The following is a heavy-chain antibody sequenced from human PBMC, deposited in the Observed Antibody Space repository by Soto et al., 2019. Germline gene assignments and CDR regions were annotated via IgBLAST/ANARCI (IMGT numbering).Heavy chain of an antibody. Sequence: GGSLRLSCAASGFTFSSYSMNWVRQAPGKGLEWVSSISSSSSYIYYADSVKGRFTISRDNAKNSLYLQMNSLRAEDTAVYYCARGTEAVAVHLDYWGQGTLVTVSS. D-gene: IGHD6-19*01. CDR2: ISSSSSYI. CDR1: GFTFSSYS. CDR3: ARGTEAVAVHLDY. J-gene: IGHJ4*02. V-gene: IGHV3-21*01.